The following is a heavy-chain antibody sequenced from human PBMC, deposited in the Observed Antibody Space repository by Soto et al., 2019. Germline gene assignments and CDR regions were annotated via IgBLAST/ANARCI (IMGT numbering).Heavy chain of an antibody. CDR3: AREYTYGSNFFDC. CDR2: ISHSGST. Sequence: QVQLQESGPGLVKPSQTLSLTCTVSGGSISSAAYYWSWIRQQPGKDLEWIGYISHSGSTYYTPSLKSRVIISADTSKNQFSLNLNSVTAADTAVYYCAREYTYGSNFFDCWGQGALVTVSS. D-gene: IGHD5-18*01. J-gene: IGHJ4*02. V-gene: IGHV4-31*03. CDR1: GGSISSAAYY.